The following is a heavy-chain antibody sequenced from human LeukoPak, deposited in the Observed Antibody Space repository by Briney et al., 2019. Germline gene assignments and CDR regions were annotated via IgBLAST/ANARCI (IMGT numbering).Heavy chain of an antibody. CDR2: ISYDGSNK. D-gene: IGHD1-26*01. CDR1: GFTFSSYA. Sequence: GGSLRLSCAASGFTFSSYAMHWVRQAQGKGLEWVAVISYDGSNKYYADSVKGRFTISRDNSKNTLYLQMNSLRAEDTAVYYCARGGATRGRFENWGQGTLVTVSS. V-gene: IGHV3-30*04. CDR3: ARGGATRGRFEN. J-gene: IGHJ4*02.